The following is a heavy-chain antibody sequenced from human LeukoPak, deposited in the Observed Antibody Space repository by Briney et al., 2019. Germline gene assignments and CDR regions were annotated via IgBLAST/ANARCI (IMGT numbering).Heavy chain of an antibody. Sequence: GASVKVSCKASGYIFSNCDINWVRQATGQGLEWMGWMNPESGNTGYAQKFQDRVTMTRNTATSTAYMELSSLRFEDTAVYYCATLHRSAYYDSSGNNDYWGQGSLVTVSP. CDR3: ATLHRSAYYDSSGNNDY. J-gene: IGHJ4*02. V-gene: IGHV1-8*01. CDR1: GYIFSNCD. CDR2: MNPESGNT. D-gene: IGHD3-22*01.